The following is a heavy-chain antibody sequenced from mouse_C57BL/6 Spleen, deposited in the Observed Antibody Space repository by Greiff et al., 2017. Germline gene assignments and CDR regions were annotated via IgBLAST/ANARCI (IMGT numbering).Heavy chain of an antibody. V-gene: IGHV1-4*01. CDR2: INTSSGYT. Sequence: VQLQESGAELARPGASVKMSCKASGYTFTSYTMHWVKQRPGQGLEWIGYINTSSGYTKYNQKFKEKATLTAEQSSSTAYMQLSSRTSEDSAVYYCAISSSYYFDYWGQGTTLTFSS. J-gene: IGHJ2*01. D-gene: IGHD1-1*01. CDR3: AISSSYYFDY. CDR1: GYTFTSYT.